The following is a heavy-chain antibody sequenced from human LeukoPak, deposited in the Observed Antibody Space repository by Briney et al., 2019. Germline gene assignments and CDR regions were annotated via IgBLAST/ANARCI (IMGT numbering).Heavy chain of an antibody. CDR3: ARDRSYYGSGSYRPTYYFDY. CDR1: GFTFSSYS. J-gene: IGHJ4*02. V-gene: IGHV3-21*01. D-gene: IGHD3-10*01. CDR2: ISSSSSYM. Sequence: GGSLRLSCAASGFTFSSYSMNWVRQAPGEGLEWVSSISSSSSYMYYADSVKGRFTISRDNAKNSLYLQMNSLRAEDTAVYYCARDRSYYGSGSYRPTYYFDYWGQGTLVTVSS.